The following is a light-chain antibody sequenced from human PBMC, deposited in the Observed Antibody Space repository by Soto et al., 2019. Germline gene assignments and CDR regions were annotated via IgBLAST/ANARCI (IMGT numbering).Light chain of an antibody. Sequence: EIGMTPSPTTLSLSPGGRATLPFKALQSVSSSLAWYQQKPGQAPRLLIYGASTRATGIPVRFSGSGSGTEFTLTISSLQSEDFAVYYCQQHNNWPPSITFGQGTRLEIK. V-gene: IGKV3-15*01. J-gene: IGKJ5*01. CDR3: QQHNNWPPSIT. CDR1: QSVSSS. CDR2: GAS.